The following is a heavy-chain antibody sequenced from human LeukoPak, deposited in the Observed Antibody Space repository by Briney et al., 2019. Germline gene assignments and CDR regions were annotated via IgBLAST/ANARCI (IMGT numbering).Heavy chain of an antibody. CDR3: AGARTYYYDSSGYPFGNNWFDP. CDR2: INPNSGGT. CDR1: GYTFTGYY. V-gene: IGHV1-2*02. Sequence: GASVKVSCKASGYTFTGYYMHWVRQAPGQGLEWMGWINPNSGGTNYAQKFQGRVTMTRDTSISTAYMELSSLRSEDTAVYYCAGARTYYYDSSGYPFGNNWFDPWGQGTLVTVSS. D-gene: IGHD3-22*01. J-gene: IGHJ5*02.